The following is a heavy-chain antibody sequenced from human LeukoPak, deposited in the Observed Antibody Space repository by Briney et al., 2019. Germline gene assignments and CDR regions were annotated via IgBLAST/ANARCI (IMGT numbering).Heavy chain of an antibody. V-gene: IGHV1-18*01. J-gene: IGHJ4*02. D-gene: IGHD3-9*01. CDR3: ARDPDYDILTGYLRGYDY. CDR1: GYTFTSYG. CDR2: ISAYNGNT. Sequence: ASVKVSCKASGYTFTSYGISWVRQAPGQGLEWMGWISAYNGNTNYAQELQGRVTMTTDTSTSTAYMELRSLRSDDTAVYYCARDPDYDILTGYLRGYDYWGQGTLVTVSS.